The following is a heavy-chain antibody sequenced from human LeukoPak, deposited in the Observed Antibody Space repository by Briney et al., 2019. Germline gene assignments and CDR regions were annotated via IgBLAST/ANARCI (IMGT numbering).Heavy chain of an antibody. V-gene: IGHV3-7*03. CDR1: GFTFSTYW. CDR2: MKQDGSEK. J-gene: IGHJ5*02. Sequence: PGGSLRLSCADSGFTFSTYWMSWVRQAPGKGLEWVANMKQDGSEKNYVDSVKGRFTISRDNAKNSLFLQMNSLRAEDTAVYYCVRDRPSWPFRGFDPWGQGTLVTVSS. CDR3: VRDRPSWPFRGFDP. D-gene: IGHD2-2*01.